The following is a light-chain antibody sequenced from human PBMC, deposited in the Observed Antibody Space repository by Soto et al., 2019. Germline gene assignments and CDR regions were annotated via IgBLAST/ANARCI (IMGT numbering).Light chain of an antibody. CDR3: QQYGSLSWA. V-gene: IGKV3-20*01. CDR2: GAS. J-gene: IGKJ1*01. Sequence: EIVLTQSPGTLSLSPGEGATLSCRASQSVGSDFLAWYQQRPGQPPRILIFGASGRAAGIPDRFSGSGSGTGFTLTISRMATEDFAVYYCQQYGSLSWAFGQGTKVDIK. CDR1: QSVGSDF.